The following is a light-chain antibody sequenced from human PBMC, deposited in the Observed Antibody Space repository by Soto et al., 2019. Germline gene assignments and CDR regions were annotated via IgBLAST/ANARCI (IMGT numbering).Light chain of an antibody. CDR1: QSVTTY. Sequence: DIQLTQSPSSLSASVGDRVTITCRASQSVTTYLNWYQQKPGKAPKLLISAASSLRDGVPSRFSGSGSGTVFTLTINSLHPEDFATYYCQQSFSDPPLSFGTGTRVEVK. CDR3: QQSFSDPPLS. V-gene: IGKV1-39*01. CDR2: AAS. J-gene: IGKJ4*01.